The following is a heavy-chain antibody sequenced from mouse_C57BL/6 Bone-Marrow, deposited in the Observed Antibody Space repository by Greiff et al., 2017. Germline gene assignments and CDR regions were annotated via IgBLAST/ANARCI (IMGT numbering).Heavy chain of an antibody. CDR3: ARTGDSSGYPAWFAY. V-gene: IGHV1-76*01. D-gene: IGHD3-2*02. CDR2: IYPGSGNT. Sequence: QVQLQQSGAELVRPGASVKLSCKASGYTFTDYYINWVKQRPGQGLEWIARIYPGSGNTYYNEKFKGKATLTAEKSSSTAYMQLSSLTSEESAVYFCARTGDSSGYPAWFAYWGQGTLVTVSA. CDR1: GYTFTDYY. J-gene: IGHJ3*01.